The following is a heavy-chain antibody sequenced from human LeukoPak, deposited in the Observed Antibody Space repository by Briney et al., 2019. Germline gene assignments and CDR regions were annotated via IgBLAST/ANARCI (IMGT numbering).Heavy chain of an antibody. V-gene: IGHV1-69*13. CDR1: GGTSSSYA. CDR2: IIPIFGTG. J-gene: IGHJ5*02. CDR3: ARGPIVVVPAASGNWLDP. D-gene: IGHD2-2*01. Sequence: AVKVSCKASGGTSSSYAISWLRQAPGQGLEWVGGIIPIFGTGNYAQKFQGRVTITADESTSTAYMELSSLRSEDTAVYYCARGPIVVVPAASGNWLDPWGQGTLVTVSS.